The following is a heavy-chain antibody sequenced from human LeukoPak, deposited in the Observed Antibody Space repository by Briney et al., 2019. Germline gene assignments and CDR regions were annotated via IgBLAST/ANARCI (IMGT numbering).Heavy chain of an antibody. CDR2: IHSSGST. CDR1: GGFFSDYF. J-gene: IGHJ4*02. CDR3: IQGAGWLIDY. Sequence: SETLSLTCTVSGGFFSDYFRGWIRQPPGKGLEWIAYIHSSGSTTYNPSLMSRGTLVADMSRNQFSLKLSSVTTADTAVYHCIQGAGWLIDYWGQGILVSVSS. D-gene: IGHD3-16*01. V-gene: IGHV4-59*03.